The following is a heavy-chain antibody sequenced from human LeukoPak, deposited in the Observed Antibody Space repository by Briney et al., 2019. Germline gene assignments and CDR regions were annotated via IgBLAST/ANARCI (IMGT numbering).Heavy chain of an antibody. V-gene: IGHV4-4*07. Sequence: SETLSLTCTVSGGSISVSFWSCIRQPAGKGLGWSGRIYASVRTNYNPSLKSRITMSVDTSENQFSLKLTSVTAADTAVYFCARAPSGCGGTCPFDDWGQGTLVTVSS. CDR2: IYASVRT. CDR3: ARAPSGCGGTCPFDD. CDR1: GGSISVSF. D-gene: IGHD2-15*01. J-gene: IGHJ4*02.